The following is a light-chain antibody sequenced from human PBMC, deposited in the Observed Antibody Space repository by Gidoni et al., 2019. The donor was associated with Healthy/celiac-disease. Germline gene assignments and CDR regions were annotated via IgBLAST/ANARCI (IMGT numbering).Light chain of an antibody. CDR2: QDS. V-gene: IGLV3-1*01. J-gene: IGLJ2*01. CDR3: QAWDSSTPYVV. CDR1: KLGDKY. Sequence: SYELTQPPSVSVSPGQTASITCSGDKLGDKYACWYQQKPGQSPVLVIYQDSKRPSGIPARFSGSNSGNTATLTISGTQAMDEADYYCQAWDSSTPYVVFGGGTKLTVL.